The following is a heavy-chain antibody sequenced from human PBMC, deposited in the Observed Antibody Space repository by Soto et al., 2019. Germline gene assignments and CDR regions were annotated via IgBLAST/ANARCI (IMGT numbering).Heavy chain of an antibody. J-gene: IGHJ6*02. CDR3: ARGRLDIVLVPAAEYYYYGMDV. V-gene: IGHV4-4*02. Sequence: QVQLQESGPGLVKPSGTLSLTCAVSGGSISSSNWWSWVRQPPGKGLEWIGEIYHSGSTNYNPSLKSRVTISVDKSKNQFSLKLSSVTAADTAVYYCARGRLDIVLVPAAEYYYYGMDVWGQGTTVTVSS. CDR1: GGSISSSNW. CDR2: IYHSGST. D-gene: IGHD2-2*03.